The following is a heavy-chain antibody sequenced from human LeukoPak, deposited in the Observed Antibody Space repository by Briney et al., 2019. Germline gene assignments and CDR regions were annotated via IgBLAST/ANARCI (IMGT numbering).Heavy chain of an antibody. V-gene: IGHV3-33*01. Sequence: GGSLRLSCAASGFTFSSYGMHWVRQAPGKGLEWVAVIWYDGSNKYYADSVKGRFTISRDNSKNTLYLQMNSLRAEDTAVYYCARDFGPDSSGYYEDFDYWGQGTLVTVSS. CDR1: GFTFSSYG. J-gene: IGHJ4*02. D-gene: IGHD3-22*01. CDR3: ARDFGPDSSGYYEDFDY. CDR2: IWYDGSNK.